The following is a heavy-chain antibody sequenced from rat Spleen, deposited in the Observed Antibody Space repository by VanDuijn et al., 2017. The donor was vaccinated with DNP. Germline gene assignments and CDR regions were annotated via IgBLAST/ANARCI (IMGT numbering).Heavy chain of an antibody. CDR3: AKWVRYFDS. J-gene: IGHJ2*01. CDR1: GYSITSNY. V-gene: IGHV3-1*01. D-gene: IGHD4-5*01. Sequence: EVQLQESGPGLVKPSQSLSLTCSVTGYSITSNYWGWIRKFPGNKMEYIGHISYSGTTNYNPSLKSRFSITRDTSKNQFFLHFNSLTTEDTATYYCAKWVRYFDSWGQGVMVTVSS. CDR2: ISYSGTT.